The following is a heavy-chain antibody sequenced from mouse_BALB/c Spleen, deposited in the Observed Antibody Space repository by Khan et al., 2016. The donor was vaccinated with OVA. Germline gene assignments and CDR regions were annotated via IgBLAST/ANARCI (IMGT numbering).Heavy chain of an antibody. J-gene: IGHJ3*01. D-gene: IGHD2-12*01. Sequence: VQLQESGLELVKPGASVKMSCKASGYTFISYFIHWVMQKPGQGLEWIGYIYPDNDGTRYNEKFKGKATLTADKSSSTAYMELSSLTSEDSAIYYCAIEAYSCYFSFAVWGQGTLVTVSA. CDR2: IYPDNDGT. V-gene: IGHV1S136*01. CDR1: GYTFISYF. CDR3: AIEAYSCYFSFAV.